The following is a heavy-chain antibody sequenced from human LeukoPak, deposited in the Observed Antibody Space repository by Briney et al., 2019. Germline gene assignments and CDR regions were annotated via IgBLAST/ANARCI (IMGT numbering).Heavy chain of an antibody. D-gene: IGHD4-17*01. J-gene: IGHJ4*02. Sequence: GGSLRLSCAASGFTFSSYEMNWVRQAPGKGLEWVGRIKSKTDGGTTDYAAPVKGRFTISRDDSKNTLYLQMNSLKTEDTAVYYCTTDPYDSGDHGTIDYSGQGTLVTVSS. CDR3: TTDPYDSGDHGTIDY. CDR2: IKSKTDGGTT. CDR1: GFTFSSYE. V-gene: IGHV3-15*01.